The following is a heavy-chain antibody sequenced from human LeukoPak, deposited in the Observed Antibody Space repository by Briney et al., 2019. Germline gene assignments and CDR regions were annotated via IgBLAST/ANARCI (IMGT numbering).Heavy chain of an antibody. Sequence: GGSLRLSCAASGFTVSSNYMSWVRQAPGKGLEWVSVIYSGGSTYYADSVKGRFTISRDNSKNTLYLQMNSLRAEDTAVYYCAKNLYDYVWGSYQPYFDYWGQGTLVTVSS. CDR3: AKNLYDYVWGSYQPYFDY. D-gene: IGHD3-16*02. J-gene: IGHJ4*02. CDR2: IYSGGST. CDR1: GFTVSSNY. V-gene: IGHV3-53*01.